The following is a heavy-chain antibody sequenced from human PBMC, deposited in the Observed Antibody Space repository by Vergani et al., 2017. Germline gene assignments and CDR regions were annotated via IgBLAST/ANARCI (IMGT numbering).Heavy chain of an antibody. CDR1: EYSFGNYW. V-gene: IGHV5-51*01. CDR3: ARHTTYTDS. D-gene: IGHD1-1*01. CDR2: IYHTDSDT. Sequence: EVELVQSGPEMRKPGESLKISCKGSEYSFGNYWIGWVRQTPGKGLEWMGIIYHTDSDTRYSPSFQGQVTISADKSISTVFLQWDSLKASDTALYYCARHTTYTDSWGQGTLVTVSS. J-gene: IGHJ4*02.